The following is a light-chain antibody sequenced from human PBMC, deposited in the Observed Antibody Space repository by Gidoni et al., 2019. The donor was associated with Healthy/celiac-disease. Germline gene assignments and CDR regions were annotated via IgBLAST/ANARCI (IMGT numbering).Light chain of an antibody. CDR3: QQYNNWRHT. Sequence: EIVMTQSPATLSVSPGERATLSGRASQSVSSNLAWYQQKPGQAPRLLIYGASTRATGIPARFSGSGSGTEFTLTISSLQSEDFAVYYCQQYNNWRHTFGQGTKLEIK. V-gene: IGKV3-15*01. J-gene: IGKJ2*01. CDR2: GAS. CDR1: QSVSSN.